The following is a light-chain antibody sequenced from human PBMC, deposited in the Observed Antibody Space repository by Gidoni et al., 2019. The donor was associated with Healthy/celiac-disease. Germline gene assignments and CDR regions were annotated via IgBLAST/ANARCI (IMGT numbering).Light chain of an antibody. CDR1: QSISSW. CDR3: QQYNSYSPLT. J-gene: IGKJ4*01. V-gene: IGKV1-5*03. CDR2: KAS. Sequence: DIQITQSPSTLSASVGDRVTITCRASQSISSWLAWYQQKPGKAPKLLIYKASSLESGVPSRFSGSGSGTEFTLTISSLQPDDFATYYCQQYNSYSPLTFGGGTKVENK.